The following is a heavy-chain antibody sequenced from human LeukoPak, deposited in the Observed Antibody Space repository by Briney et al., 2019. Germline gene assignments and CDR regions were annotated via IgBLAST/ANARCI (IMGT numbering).Heavy chain of an antibody. CDR2: IYYSGNT. V-gene: IGHV4-39*07. J-gene: IGHJ5*02. D-gene: IGHD3-10*01. Sequence: SETLSLTCTVSGGSISSSTYYWGWIRQPPGKGLEWIGNIYYSGNTYYNPSLKSRVAISVDTSKNQFSLKLSSVTAADTAVYYCARDQVDYYGSGSYYSHWFDPWGQGTLVTVSS. CDR3: ARDQVDYYGSGSYYSHWFDP. CDR1: GGSISSSTYY.